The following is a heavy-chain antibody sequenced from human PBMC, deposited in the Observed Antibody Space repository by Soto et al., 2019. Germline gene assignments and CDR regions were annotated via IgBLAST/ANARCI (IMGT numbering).Heavy chain of an antibody. J-gene: IGHJ6*02. CDR1: GYTFTSYA. CDR3: ARRAPPMDV. CDR2: INAGNGNT. V-gene: IGHV1-3*01. Sequence: EASVKVSCKASGYTFTSYAMHWVRQAPGQRLEWMGWINAGNGNTKYAQKLQGRVTMTTDTSTSTAYMELRSLRSDDTAVYYCARRAPPMDVWGQGTTVTVSS.